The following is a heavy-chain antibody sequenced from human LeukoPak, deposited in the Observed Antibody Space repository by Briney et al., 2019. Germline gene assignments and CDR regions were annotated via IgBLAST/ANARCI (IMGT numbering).Heavy chain of an antibody. Sequence: GGSLRLSCAASGFTFDDYGMSWVRQAPGKGLEWVTGISWNGGGTAYADSVKGRFTISRDNAKNSLYLQMNSLRAEDTALYHCARVPERFDSSGYYFGYWGQGTLVTVSS. V-gene: IGHV3-20*01. D-gene: IGHD3-22*01. CDR1: GFTFDDYG. CDR2: ISWNGGGT. CDR3: ARVPERFDSSGYYFGY. J-gene: IGHJ4*02.